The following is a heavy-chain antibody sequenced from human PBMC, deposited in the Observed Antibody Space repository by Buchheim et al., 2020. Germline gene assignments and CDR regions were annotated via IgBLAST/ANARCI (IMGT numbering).Heavy chain of an antibody. CDR2: IHHTGSA. V-gene: IGHV4-59*01. CDR1: GDSISSYY. CDR3: ARDSGTTGIDS. Sequence: QVQLQESGAGLVKPSETLSLTCSVSGDSISSYYWAWIRQPPGKGLEYIGFIHHTGSANYNPSLKSRVTMSVDTSKNQFFLTLTSMTAADTAVYYCARDSGTTGIDSWGQGTL. D-gene: IGHD1-7*01. J-gene: IGHJ4*02.